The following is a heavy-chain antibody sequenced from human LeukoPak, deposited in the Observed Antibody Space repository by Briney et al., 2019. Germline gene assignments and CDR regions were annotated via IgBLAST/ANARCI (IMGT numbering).Heavy chain of an antibody. J-gene: IGHJ5*02. D-gene: IGHD1-1*01. CDR1: GYTFTSYA. CDR3: ARDVPGSIGTTARFDP. Sequence: ASVKVSCKASGYTFTSYAIHWVRQAPGQRLEWMGWISAYNGNTNYAQKLQGRVTMTTDTSTSTAYMELRSLRSDDTGVYYCARDVPGSIGTTARFDPWGQGTLVTVSS. CDR2: ISAYNGNT. V-gene: IGHV1-18*01.